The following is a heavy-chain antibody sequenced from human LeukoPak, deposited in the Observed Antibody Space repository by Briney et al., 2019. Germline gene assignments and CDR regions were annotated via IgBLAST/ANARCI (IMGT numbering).Heavy chain of an antibody. J-gene: IGHJ2*01. D-gene: IGHD2-21*02. CDR1: GFTFSSYS. Sequence: PWGSLRLSCAASGFTFSSYSMNWVRQAPGKGLEWVSSISSSSSYIYYADSVKGRFTISRDNAKNSLYLQMNSLRAEDTAVYYCARDAYCGGDCAPRYFDLWGRGTLVTVSS. CDR2: ISSSSSYI. CDR3: ARDAYCGGDCAPRYFDL. V-gene: IGHV3-21*01.